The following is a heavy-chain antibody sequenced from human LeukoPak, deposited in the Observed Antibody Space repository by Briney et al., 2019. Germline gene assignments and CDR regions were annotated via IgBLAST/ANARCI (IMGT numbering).Heavy chain of an antibody. CDR2: ISWNSGSI. CDR3: AKDITPFIAAQDY. J-gene: IGHJ4*02. Sequence: GGSLRLSCAASGFTFDDYAMHWVRQAPGKGLEWVSGISWNSGSIGYADSVKGRFTISRDNAKNSLYLQVNSLRAEDTALYYCAKDITPFIAAQDYWGQGTLVTVSS. D-gene: IGHD6-6*01. V-gene: IGHV3-9*01. CDR1: GFTFDDYA.